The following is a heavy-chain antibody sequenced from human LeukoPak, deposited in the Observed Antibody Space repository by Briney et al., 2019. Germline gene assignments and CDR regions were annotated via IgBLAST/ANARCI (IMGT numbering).Heavy chain of an antibody. J-gene: IGHJ4*02. CDR3: AKGSFSGYDSFDY. CDR1: GFTFSSYA. CDR2: ISGSGGST. D-gene: IGHD5-12*01. Sequence: GGSLRLSCAASGFTFSSYAMSWVRQAPGKGLEWVSAISGSGGSTYYADSVKGRFTISRDNSKNALYLQMNSLRAEDTAVYYCAKGSFSGYDSFDYWGQGTLVTVSS. V-gene: IGHV3-23*01.